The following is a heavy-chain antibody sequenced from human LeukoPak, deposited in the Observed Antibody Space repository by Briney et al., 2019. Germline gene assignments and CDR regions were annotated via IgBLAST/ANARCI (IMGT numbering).Heavy chain of an antibody. V-gene: IGHV3-23*01. CDR3: AKGAITIFGVALYNWFDP. Sequence: PGGSLRLSCAASGFTFSSYAMSWVRQAPGKGLEWVSAIRGSGGSTYYADSVKGRFTISRDNSKNTLYLQMNSLRAEDTAVYYCAKGAITIFGVALYNWFDPWGQGTLVTASS. CDR2: IRGSGGST. CDR1: GFTFSSYA. J-gene: IGHJ5*02. D-gene: IGHD3-3*01.